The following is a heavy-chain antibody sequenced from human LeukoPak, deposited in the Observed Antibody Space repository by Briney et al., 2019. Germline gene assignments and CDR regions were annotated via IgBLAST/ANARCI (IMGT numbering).Heavy chain of an antibody. J-gene: IGHJ6*02. Sequence: SETLSLTCTVSGGSISSYYWSWIRQPPGKGLEWIGYIHYSGGITYYNPSLKSRVTISVDTSKNQFSLSLSSVTAADTAVYYCARNGDLYYYYGMDVWGQGTTVSVSS. D-gene: IGHD4-17*01. CDR3: ARNGDLYYYYGMDV. CDR1: GGSISSYY. V-gene: IGHV4-59*08. CDR2: IHYSGGIT.